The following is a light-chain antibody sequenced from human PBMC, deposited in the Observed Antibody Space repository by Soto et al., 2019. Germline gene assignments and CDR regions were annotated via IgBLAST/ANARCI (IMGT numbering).Light chain of an antibody. J-gene: IGKJ1*01. CDR1: QGISSW. CDR2: AAS. V-gene: IGKV1-12*01. Sequence: DIQMTQSPSSVSASVGDRVTITCRASQGISSWLAWYQQKPGKAPKLLIYAASSLQSWVPSRFSGSGSATEFILTISSLQPDDFATYHCQHYGGVWTFGQGTKVDIK. CDR3: QHYGGVWT.